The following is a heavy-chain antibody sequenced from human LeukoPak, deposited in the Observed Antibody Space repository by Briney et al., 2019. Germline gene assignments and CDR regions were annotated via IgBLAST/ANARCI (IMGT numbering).Heavy chain of an antibody. CDR3: XXXSSGLHSCAFDI. CDR2: ISSSGSTI. D-gene: IGHD6-19*01. Sequence: GGSLRLSCAASGFTFSDYYMSWIRQAPGKGLEWVSYISSSGSTIYYADSVKGRFTISRDNAKNSLYLQMNSLRAEDTAVYYXXXXSSGLHSCAFDIWGQGTMVTVSS. J-gene: IGHJ3*02. CDR1: GFTFSDYY. V-gene: IGHV3-11*04.